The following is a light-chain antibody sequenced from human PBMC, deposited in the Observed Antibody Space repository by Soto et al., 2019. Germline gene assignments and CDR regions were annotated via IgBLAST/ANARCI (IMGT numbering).Light chain of an antibody. J-gene: IGLJ1*01. V-gene: IGLV2-18*02. CDR3: SSYTSSSTYV. CDR1: SSDVGSYNR. CDR2: EVT. Sequence: QSLLTQPPSLSGSPGQSVTISCTGTSSDVGSYNRVSWYQQPPGTAPKLMIYEVTNRPSGVPDRFSGSKSGNTASLTISGLQAEDEADYYCSSYTSSSTYVFGTGTKVTVL.